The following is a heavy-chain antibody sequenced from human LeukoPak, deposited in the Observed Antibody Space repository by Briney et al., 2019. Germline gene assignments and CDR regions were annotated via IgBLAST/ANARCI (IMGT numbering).Heavy chain of an antibody. D-gene: IGHD3-3*01. CDR2: IYPGDSDT. CDR3: ARHSGDSHYDFWSGPIDY. CDR1: GYSFTSYW. J-gene: IGHJ4*02. V-gene: IGHV5-51*01. Sequence: GESLKISCKGSGYSFTSYWIAWVRQMPGKGLEWMGIIYPGDSDTRYSPSFQGQVTISADKSISTAYLQWSSLKASDTAMYYCARHSGDSHYDFWSGPIDYWGQGTLVTVSS.